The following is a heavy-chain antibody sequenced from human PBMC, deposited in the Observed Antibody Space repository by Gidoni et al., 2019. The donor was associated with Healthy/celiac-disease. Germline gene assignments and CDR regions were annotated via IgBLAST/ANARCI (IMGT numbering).Heavy chain of an antibody. Sequence: EVQLVESGGGLVQPGGSLRLSCAASGFTFSSYWMSWVRQAPGKGLEWVANIKQDGSEKYYVDSVKGRFTISRDNAKNSLYLQMNSLRAEDTAVYYCARDRGNWDPLSAFDIWGQGTMVTVSS. D-gene: IGHD7-27*01. J-gene: IGHJ3*02. CDR3: ARDRGNWDPLSAFDI. CDR1: GFTFSSYW. CDR2: IKQDGSEK. V-gene: IGHV3-7*01.